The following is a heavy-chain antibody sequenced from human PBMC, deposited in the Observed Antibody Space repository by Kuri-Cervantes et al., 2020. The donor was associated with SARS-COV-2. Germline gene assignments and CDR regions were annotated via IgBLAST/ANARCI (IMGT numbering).Heavy chain of an antibody. Sequence: ESLKISCTVSGGSISSYCWSWIRQPAGKGLEWIGRIYTSGSTNYNPSLKSRVTMSVDTSKNQLSLKLSSVTAADTALYYCARDGRNFDPWGQGTLVTVSS. CDR3: ARDGRNFDP. CDR2: IYTSGST. J-gene: IGHJ5*02. D-gene: IGHD1-14*01. V-gene: IGHV4-4*07. CDR1: GGSISSYC.